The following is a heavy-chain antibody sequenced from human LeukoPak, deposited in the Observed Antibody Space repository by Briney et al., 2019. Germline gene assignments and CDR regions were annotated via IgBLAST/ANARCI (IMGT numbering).Heavy chain of an antibody. J-gene: IGHJ6*02. D-gene: IGHD5-18*01. CDR3: AREDVDTADYYYYYGMDV. V-gene: IGHV4-30-4*08. CDR2: IYYSGST. Sequence: SQTLSLTCTVSGGSISSGGYYWSWIRQPPGKGLEWIGYIYYSGSTYYNPSLKSRVTISVDTSKNQFSLKLSSVTAADTAVYYCAREDVDTADYYYYYGMDVWGQGTTVTVSS. CDR1: GGSISSGGYY.